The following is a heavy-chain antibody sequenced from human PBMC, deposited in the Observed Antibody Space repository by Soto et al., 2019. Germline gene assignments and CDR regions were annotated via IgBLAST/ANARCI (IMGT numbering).Heavy chain of an antibody. CDR2: IDTSGNT. CDR3: ARYSNNWFQTEGMDV. V-gene: IGHV4-4*07. Sequence: SETLSLTCTVSVDSITTYFWSWIRQPAGKGLEWIGRIDTSGNTNYNPSLKSRVTMSVDTSKKQFSLKLTSVTAADTAVYYCARYSNNWFQTEGMDVWGKGTKVTVS. CDR1: VDSITTYF. J-gene: IGHJ6*04. D-gene: IGHD6-13*01.